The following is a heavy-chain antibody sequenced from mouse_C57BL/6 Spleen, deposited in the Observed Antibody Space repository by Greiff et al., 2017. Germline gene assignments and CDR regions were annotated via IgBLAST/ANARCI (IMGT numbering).Heavy chain of an antibody. CDR3: ERHEETELTGYYFDY. J-gene: IGHJ2*01. D-gene: IGHD4-1*01. V-gene: IGHV1-62-2*01. CDR1: GYTFTEYT. Sequence: VKLLESGAELVKPGASVKLSCKASGYTFTEYTIHWVKQRAGQGLEWIGWVYPGSGSITYNEKFKDKATLTADKSSSTVYMELSRLTSEDSAVYFCERHEETELTGYYFDYWGQGTTLTVSS. CDR2: VYPGSGSI.